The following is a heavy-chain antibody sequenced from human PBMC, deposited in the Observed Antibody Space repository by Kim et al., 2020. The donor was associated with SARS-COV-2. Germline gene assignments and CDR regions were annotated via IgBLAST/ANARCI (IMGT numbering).Heavy chain of an antibody. Sequence: GGSLRLSCAASGFTFSSYSMNWVRQAPGKGLEWVSSISSSSSYIYYADSVKGRFTISRDNAKNSLYLQMNSLRAEDTAVYYCAREGDSSGYYYRLFWFDPWGQGTLVTVSS. CDR3: AREGDSSGYYYRLFWFDP. D-gene: IGHD3-22*01. CDR2: ISSSSSYI. J-gene: IGHJ5*02. V-gene: IGHV3-21*01. CDR1: GFTFSSYS.